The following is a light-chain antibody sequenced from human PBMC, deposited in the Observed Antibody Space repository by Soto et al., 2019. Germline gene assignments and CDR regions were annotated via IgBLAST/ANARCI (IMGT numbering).Light chain of an antibody. CDR2: AAS. J-gene: IGKJ5*01. CDR1: QSISSY. Sequence: IQMNQFTSSLSASVGDRVTIPWRASQSISSYLNWYQQKPGKAPTVLIYAASTLQRGVPSRFSGSGSGTDFTLTITSLQPEDFATYYCQQSYSIFFTFGQGTRLEI. CDR3: QQSYSIFFT. V-gene: IGKV1-39*01.